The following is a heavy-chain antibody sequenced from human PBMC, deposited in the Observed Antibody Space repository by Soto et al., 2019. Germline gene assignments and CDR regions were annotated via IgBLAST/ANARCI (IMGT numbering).Heavy chain of an antibody. Sequence: GGSLRLSXAASGFTFSSYAMHWVRQAPGKGLEWVAVISYDGSNKYYADSVKGRFTISRDNSKNTLYLQMNSLRAEDTAVYYCASYDPRYWGQGTLVTVSS. D-gene: IGHD3-22*01. CDR3: ASYDPRY. CDR1: GFTFSSYA. V-gene: IGHV3-30-3*01. J-gene: IGHJ4*02. CDR2: ISYDGSNK.